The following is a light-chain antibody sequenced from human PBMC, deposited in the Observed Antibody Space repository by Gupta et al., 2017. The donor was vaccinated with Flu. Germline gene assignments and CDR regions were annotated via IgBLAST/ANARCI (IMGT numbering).Light chain of an antibody. Sequence: VPLGQTASITCSGDKLGDKYACWYQQKPGQSPVLVIYQDSKRPSGIPERFSGSNSGNTATLTISGTQAMDEADYYCQAWDSSTFYVFGTGTKVTVL. J-gene: IGLJ1*01. CDR2: QDS. CDR1: KLGDKY. V-gene: IGLV3-1*01. CDR3: QAWDSSTFYV.